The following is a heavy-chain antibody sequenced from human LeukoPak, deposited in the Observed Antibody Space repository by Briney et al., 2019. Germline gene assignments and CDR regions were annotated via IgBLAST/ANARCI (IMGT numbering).Heavy chain of an antibody. V-gene: IGHV3-33*06. CDR3: AKDPDGLASSGWTDY. J-gene: IGHJ4*02. Sequence: GGSLRLSCAAPGFTFSSYGMHWVRQAPGKGLEWVAVIWYDGSNKYYADSVKGRFTISRDNSKNTLYLQLNSLRAEDTAVYYCAKDPDGLASSGWTDYWSQGTLVTVS. D-gene: IGHD6-19*01. CDR2: IWYDGSNK. CDR1: GFTFSSYG.